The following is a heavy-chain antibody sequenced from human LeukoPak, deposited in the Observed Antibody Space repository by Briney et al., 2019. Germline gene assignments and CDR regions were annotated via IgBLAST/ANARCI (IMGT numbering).Heavy chain of an antibody. Sequence: PGGSLRLSCAVSGITLSNYGMSWVRQAPGKGLEWVAGISDSDGRTNYADSVKGRFTISRDNPKNTLYLQMNSLRPEDTAVYFCAKRGVVIRVIIVGFHKEAYYFDSWGQGVLVTVSS. J-gene: IGHJ4*02. D-gene: IGHD3-3*01. CDR1: GITLSNYG. V-gene: IGHV3-23*01. CDR3: AKRGVVIRVIIVGFHKEAYYFDS. CDR2: ISDSDGRT.